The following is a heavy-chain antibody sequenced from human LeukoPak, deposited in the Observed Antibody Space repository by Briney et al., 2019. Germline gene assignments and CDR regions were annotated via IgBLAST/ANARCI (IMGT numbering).Heavy chain of an antibody. CDR2: IYHSGST. J-gene: IGHJ4*02. CDR3: AIIAAAGRYYFDY. D-gene: IGHD6-13*01. V-gene: IGHV4-30-2*02. CDR1: GGSISSGGYS. Sequence: SQTLSLTCAVSGGSISSGGYSWSWIRQPPGKGLEWIGYIYHSGSTYYNPSLKSRVTISVDTSKNQFSLKLSSVTAADTAVYYCAIIAAAGRYYFDYWGQGTLVTVSS.